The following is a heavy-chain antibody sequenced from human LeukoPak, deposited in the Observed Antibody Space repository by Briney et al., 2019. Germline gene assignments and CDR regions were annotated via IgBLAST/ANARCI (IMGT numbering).Heavy chain of an antibody. D-gene: IGHD5-18*01. CDR3: TTELRIPHDL. J-gene: IGHJ5*02. V-gene: IGHV3-15*01. Sequence: GGSLRLSCAASGFTFNNAWMSWVRQAPGKGLEWVGRSRSNADGGTTDYAAPMKDRFSISRDDSKTTLYLQMNSLKTEDTAVYYCTTELRIPHDLWGQGALITVSS. CDR2: SRSNADGGTT. CDR1: GFTFNNAW.